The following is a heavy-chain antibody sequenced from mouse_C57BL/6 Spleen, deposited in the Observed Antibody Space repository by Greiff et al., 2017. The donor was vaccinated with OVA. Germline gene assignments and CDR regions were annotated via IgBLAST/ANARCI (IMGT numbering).Heavy chain of an antibody. CDR1: GYTFTSYW. V-gene: IGHV1-64*01. J-gene: IGHJ4*01. CDR2: IHPNSGSN. CDR3: ATSGNYDAMDY. Sequence: QVQLQQPGAELVKPGASVKLSCKASGYTFTSYWMHWVKQRPGQGLEWIGMIHPNSGSNNYNEKFKSKATLTVDKSSSTAYMQLSSLTSEDSAVYYCATSGNYDAMDYWGQGTSVTVSS. D-gene: IGHD1-3*01.